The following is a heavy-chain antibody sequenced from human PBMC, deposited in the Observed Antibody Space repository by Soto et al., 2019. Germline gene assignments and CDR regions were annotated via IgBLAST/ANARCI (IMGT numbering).Heavy chain of an antibody. CDR2: ISGSGGST. Sequence: GGSLRLSCVASGVTFSSFAMSWVRQAPGKGLEWVSTISGSGGSTYYADSVKGRLTISRDNSKNTLSLHINSLRAEDTAVYYCAKAENYDFWSGLHFDSWGQGTLVPVSS. CDR1: GVTFSSFA. J-gene: IGHJ4*02. V-gene: IGHV3-23*01. D-gene: IGHD3-3*01. CDR3: AKAENYDFWSGLHFDS.